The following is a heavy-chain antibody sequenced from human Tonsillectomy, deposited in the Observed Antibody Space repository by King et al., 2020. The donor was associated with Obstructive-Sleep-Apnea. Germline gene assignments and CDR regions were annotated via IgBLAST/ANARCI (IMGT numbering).Heavy chain of an antibody. CDR2: ISASSSYI. V-gene: IGHV3-21*06. CDR3: ARRFPTTIGGDGMDV. J-gene: IGHJ6*02. Sequence: VQLVESGGGLVKPGGSLRLSCAASGFNFNSYAMNWVRQAPGKGLEWVSSISASSSYIFYADSVKGRFTISKDNGQSSLFLQMHSLRAEDTAVYYCARRFPTTIGGDGMDVWGQGTTVTVSS. CDR1: GFNFNSYA. D-gene: IGHD2-15*01.